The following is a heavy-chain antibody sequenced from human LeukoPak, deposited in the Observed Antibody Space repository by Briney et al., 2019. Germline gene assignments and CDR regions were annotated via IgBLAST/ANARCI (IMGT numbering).Heavy chain of an antibody. CDR3: AKDRSGMAYHFDF. CDR1: GFSWGSVD. CDR2: IRYDGSNK. Sequence: GGPLRLPCRGRGFSWGSVDMPGVGEAPRKGLKGVAFIRYDGSNKYYADSVKGRFTISRDNSKNTLYLQMDSLRVEDTAVYYCAKDRSGMAYHFDFWGQGTLVTVSS. D-gene: IGHD2-2*02. V-gene: IGHV3-30*02. J-gene: IGHJ4*02.